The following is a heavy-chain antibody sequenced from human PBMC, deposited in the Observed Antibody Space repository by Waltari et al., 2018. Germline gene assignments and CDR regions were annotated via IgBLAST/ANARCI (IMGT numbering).Heavy chain of an antibody. J-gene: IGHJ4*02. CDR3: AKDIVVVVAATGIDY. Sequence: QVQLVESGGGVVQPGRSLRLSCAASGFTFRSYAMHWVRQAPGKGLEWVAVISYDGSNKYYADSVKGRFTISRDNSKNTLYLQMNSLRAEDTAVYYCAKDIVVVVAATGIDYWGQGTLVTVSS. CDR1: GFTFRSYA. CDR2: ISYDGSNK. D-gene: IGHD2-15*01. V-gene: IGHV3-30*01.